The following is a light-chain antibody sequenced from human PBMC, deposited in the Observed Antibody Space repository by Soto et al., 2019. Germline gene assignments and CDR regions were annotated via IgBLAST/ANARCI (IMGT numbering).Light chain of an antibody. CDR2: ANS. V-gene: IGLV1-40*01. CDR3: QSYDGSLSAL. J-gene: IGLJ3*02. CDR1: SSNIGAGYD. Sequence: QSVLTQPPSVSGAPGQRVTISCTGSSSNIGAGYDVHWYQQLPGTAPKLLISANSNRPSGVPDRFSGSKSGTSASLAITGLQAEDEADYYCQSYDGSLSALFGGGTKLTVL.